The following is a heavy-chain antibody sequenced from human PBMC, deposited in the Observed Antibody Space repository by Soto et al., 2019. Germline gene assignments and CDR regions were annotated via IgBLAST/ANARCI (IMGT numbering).Heavy chain of an antibody. CDR1: GGSFSGYY. CDR2: INHSGST. Sequence: PSETLSLTCAVYGGSFSGYYWSWIRQPPGKGLEWIGEINHSGSTNYNPSLKSRVTISVDTSKNQFSLKLSSVTAADTAVYYCARGAAVAAPFDPWGQGTLVTVSS. CDR3: ARGAAVAAPFDP. D-gene: IGHD6-19*01. V-gene: IGHV4-34*01. J-gene: IGHJ5*02.